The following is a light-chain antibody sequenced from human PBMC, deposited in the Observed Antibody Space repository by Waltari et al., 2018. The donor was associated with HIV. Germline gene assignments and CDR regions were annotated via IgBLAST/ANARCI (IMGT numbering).Light chain of an antibody. Sequence: DTQLTQSPSFLSASVGDRVTITCRASQGISSYLAWYQQKPGKATKLLIYTASTLQSGVPSRFSGSGSGTEFTLTISSLQPEDFATYYCQQLNSYPRTFGQGTKVEIK. J-gene: IGKJ1*01. CDR1: QGISSY. CDR2: TAS. V-gene: IGKV1-9*01. CDR3: QQLNSYPRT.